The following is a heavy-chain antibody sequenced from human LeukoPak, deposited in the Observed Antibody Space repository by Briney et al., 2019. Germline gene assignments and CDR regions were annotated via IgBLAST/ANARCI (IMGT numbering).Heavy chain of an antibody. CDR3: ARVQGGGYRTADY. D-gene: IGHD6-19*01. V-gene: IGHV3-21*06. J-gene: IGHJ4*02. CDR2: ISSSPDDT. CDR1: GFTFSDYS. Sequence: GGSLRLSCAAFGFTFSDYSMNWVRQAPGKGLEWVSCISSSPDDTYYADSVKGRFTISRDNAKNSLYLQMNSLRGEDTAMYYCARVQGGGYRTADYWGQGTLVTVSS.